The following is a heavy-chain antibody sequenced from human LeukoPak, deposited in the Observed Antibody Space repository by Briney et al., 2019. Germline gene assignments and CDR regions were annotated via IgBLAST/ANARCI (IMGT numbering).Heavy chain of an antibody. V-gene: IGHV3-7*03. D-gene: IGHD6-13*01. CDR1: GFTFSSHW. CDR2: IKDDGSEK. CDR3: ARARDGSWDY. J-gene: IGHJ4*02. Sequence: PGGSLRLSCAASGFTFSSHWMSWVRQAPGKGLEWVANIKDDGSEKYYVDSVKGRFTISRDDAKNSLYLQMNSLRAEDTAVYYCARARDGSWDYWGQGTLVTVSS.